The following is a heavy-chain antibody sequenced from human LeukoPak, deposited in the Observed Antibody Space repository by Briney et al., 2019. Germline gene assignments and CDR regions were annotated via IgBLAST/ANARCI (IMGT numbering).Heavy chain of an antibody. CDR3: ASNTGTVFDY. CDR1: GDFITAYY. D-gene: IGHD7-27*01. V-gene: IGHV4-59*01. Sequence: SETLSLTCTVSGDFITAYYWSWIRQPPGKGLEWLGYVYYTGSTEYNPSLRSRVTISLEMSKHQFSLNLTSVTASDTAVYYCASNTGTVFDYWGQGALVTVSS. J-gene: IGHJ4*02. CDR2: VYYTGST.